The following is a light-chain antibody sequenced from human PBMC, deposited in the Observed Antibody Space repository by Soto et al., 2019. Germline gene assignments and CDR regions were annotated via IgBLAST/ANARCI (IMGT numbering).Light chain of an antibody. V-gene: IGLV2-14*01. CDR2: EGT. Sequence: QSALTQPASVSGSPGQSITISCTGTSSDVGGYNYVSWYQQHPGKAPKLLIYEGTNRPSGVSHRFSGSKSGNTASLTISGLQAEDEAMYFCSSSTNTNTLVIFGGGTKLTVL. J-gene: IGLJ2*01. CDR1: SSDVGGYNY. CDR3: SSSTNTNTLVI.